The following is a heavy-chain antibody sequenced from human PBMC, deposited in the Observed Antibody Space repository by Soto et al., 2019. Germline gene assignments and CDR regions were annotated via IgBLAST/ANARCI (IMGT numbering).Heavy chain of an antibody. V-gene: IGHV2-5*02. Sequence: QITLRESGPTLVKPTQTVTLTCSFSGFSLSTTEEGVGWIRQPPGKALEWLGFIYWDDDRLYSPSLKSRLTITKDTSNDQVVLTMTNRDPVDTGTYYCTHRRADCSGGTCYHWFDPWGQGTLVTVSS. CDR2: IYWDDDR. J-gene: IGHJ5*02. CDR3: THRRADCSGGTCYHWFDP. D-gene: IGHD2-15*01. CDR1: GFSLSTTEEG.